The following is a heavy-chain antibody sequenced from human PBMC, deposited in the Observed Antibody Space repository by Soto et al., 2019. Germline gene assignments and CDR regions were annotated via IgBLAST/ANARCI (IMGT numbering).Heavy chain of an antibody. CDR3: AGMPYTSGLRFDP. J-gene: IGHJ5*02. V-gene: IGHV4-30-2*01. CDR1: GDSSSTSTYS. Sequence: SETLSLTCSFSGDSSSTSTYSWSWIRQPPGKALEWVGFIYHSGVTSYNPCLKSRVSISLDMSNSQCTLNLRSVTAADRAVYYCAGMPYTSGLRFDPWGPGTLVTVSS. CDR2: IYHSGVT. D-gene: IGHD6-19*01.